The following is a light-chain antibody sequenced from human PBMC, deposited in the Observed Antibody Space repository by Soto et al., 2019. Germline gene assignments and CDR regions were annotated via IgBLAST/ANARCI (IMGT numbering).Light chain of an antibody. CDR2: AAS. J-gene: IGKJ4*01. Sequence: DIQMTQSPCSLSASLGYIFTITFRASQSISTYLNWYQQKPGKAPNLLIFAASTLQSGVPSRFSGSGSGTDFTLTIRRLQPEDFATYYCQQCYTAPLTFGGGTKVDIK. CDR1: QSISTY. CDR3: QQCYTAPLT. V-gene: IGKV1-39*01.